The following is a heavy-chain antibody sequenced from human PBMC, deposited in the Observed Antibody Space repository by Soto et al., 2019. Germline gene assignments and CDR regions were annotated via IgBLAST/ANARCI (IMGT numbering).Heavy chain of an antibody. CDR3: AKANPLQLWTPYYFDY. J-gene: IGHJ4*02. V-gene: IGHV3-23*01. D-gene: IGHD5-18*01. Sequence: EVQLLESGGGLVQPGGSLRLSCAASGFTFSTYAMTWVRQAPGKGLEWVSAITGSGSSAYYADSVKGRFTISRDNSNNTLYLQMNSLSAEDTAVYYCAKANPLQLWTPYYFDYWGQGTLVTVSS. CDR1: GFTFSTYA. CDR2: ITGSGSSA.